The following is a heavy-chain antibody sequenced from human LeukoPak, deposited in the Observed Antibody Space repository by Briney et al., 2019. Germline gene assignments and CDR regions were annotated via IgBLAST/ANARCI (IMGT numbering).Heavy chain of an antibody. V-gene: IGHV4-61*02. J-gene: IGHJ6*02. CDR3: ARRPIYGSGLHGLDV. CDR2: IYTSGST. CDR1: GGSISSGSYY. D-gene: IGHD3-10*01. Sequence: SQTLSLTCTVSGGSISSGSYYWSWIRQPAGKGLEWIGRIYTSGSTNYNPSLKSRVTISVDTSKNQFSLKLSSVTAADTAVYYCARRPIYGSGLHGLDVWGQGTTVTVSS.